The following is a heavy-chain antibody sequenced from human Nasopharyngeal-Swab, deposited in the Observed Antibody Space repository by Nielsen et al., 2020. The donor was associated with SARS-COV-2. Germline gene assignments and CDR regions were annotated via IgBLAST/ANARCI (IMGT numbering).Heavy chain of an antibody. J-gene: IGHJ4*02. D-gene: IGHD1-14*01. CDR2: ISFGGSTI. CDR3: AKKGGTGVDRQLDY. CDR1: GFTFRNYA. V-gene: IGHV3-30*18. Sequence: GGSLRLSCAASGFTFRNYAMYWVRQAPGKGLEWVAVISFGGSTIYYEDSVKGRFTISRDNSKNTCNLQMNSLRVEDTAIYYCAKKGGTGVDRQLDYWGQGTLVTVSS.